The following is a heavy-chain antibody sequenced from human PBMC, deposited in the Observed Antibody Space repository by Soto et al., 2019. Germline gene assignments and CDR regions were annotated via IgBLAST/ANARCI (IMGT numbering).Heavy chain of an antibody. CDR2: IIPIFGTA. J-gene: IGHJ4*02. CDR1: GGTFSSYA. CDR3: ARDFSGSGNFDY. Sequence: SVKVSCKASGGTFSSYAISWVRQAPGQGLEWMGGIIPIFGTANYAQKFQGRVTITADESTSTAYMELSSLRSEDTAVYYCARDFSGSGNFDYWGQGTLVTVSS. D-gene: IGHD2-15*01. V-gene: IGHV1-69*13.